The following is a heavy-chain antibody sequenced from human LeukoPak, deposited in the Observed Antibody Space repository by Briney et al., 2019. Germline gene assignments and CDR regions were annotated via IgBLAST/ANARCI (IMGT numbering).Heavy chain of an antibody. CDR1: GYTLTELS. V-gene: IGHV3-30-3*01. Sequence: SCKVSGYTLTELSMHWVRQAPGKGLEWVAVISYDGSNKYYADSVKGRFTISRDNSKNTLYLQMNSLRAEDTAVYYCARDPHSNHYYMDVWGKGTTVTVSS. CDR3: ARDPHSNHYYMDV. J-gene: IGHJ6*03. CDR2: ISYDGSNK. D-gene: IGHD4-11*01.